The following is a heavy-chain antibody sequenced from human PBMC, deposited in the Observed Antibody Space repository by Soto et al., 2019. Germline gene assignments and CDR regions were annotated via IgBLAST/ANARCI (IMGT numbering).Heavy chain of an antibody. CDR2: IDPKSGGT. CDR3: ARVSVDVPE. D-gene: IGHD3-16*01. J-gene: IGHJ4*01. Sequence: QLVQSGAEVKKPGASVRVSCKTSGPTFIAYYIHWVRQAPGQGLEWMGWIDPKSGGTTYEQKYLGRVTMTRDTSINTAYMDLNRLTSDDTAVYYCARVSVDVPEGGHGTLITVSS. CDR1: GPTFIAYY. V-gene: IGHV1-2*02.